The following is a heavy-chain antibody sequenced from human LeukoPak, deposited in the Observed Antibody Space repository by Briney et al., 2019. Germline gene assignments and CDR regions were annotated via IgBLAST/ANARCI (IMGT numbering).Heavy chain of an antibody. CDR1: GFTFSDYG. D-gene: IGHD3-3*01. J-gene: IGHJ4*02. V-gene: IGHV3-33*01. Sequence: GRSLRLSCVASGFTFSDYGIHWVRQAPGNGLEWVAVIYDDGTKEHFADSVKGRFTISRDQSKNTAVLQMNSLRVEDTAVYYCARDLKSGYVDFWGQGTLVTVSS. CDR2: IYDDGTKE. CDR3: ARDLKSGYVDF.